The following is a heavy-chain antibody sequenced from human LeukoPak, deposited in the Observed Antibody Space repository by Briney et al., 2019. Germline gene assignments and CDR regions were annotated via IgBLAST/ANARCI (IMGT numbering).Heavy chain of an antibody. CDR1: GDSLNRYY. J-gene: IGHJ5*02. Sequence: PSETLSLTCTVSGDSLNRYYWTWIRQPPGRGLEWIGHIFYSGSTSYKPSLKSRLSMSVDRANNRFSLKLTSVTAADTAVYYCARAGPWQIDPWGRGILVTVSS. V-gene: IGHV4-59*01. CDR2: IFYSGST. D-gene: IGHD3-10*01. CDR3: ARAGPWQIDP.